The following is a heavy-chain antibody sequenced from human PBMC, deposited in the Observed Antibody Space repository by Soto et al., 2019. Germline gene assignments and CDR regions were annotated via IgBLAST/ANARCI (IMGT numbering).Heavy chain of an antibody. Sequence: ETLTPTCGVYGGSCMDYNWSWIRQHAGKGLDWIGEINHSGGTSYNPSLKSLVTISVDTSKSQFSLKLTTVTAADRAVHYCARASKDTVDSIGFYEY. CDR2: INHSGGT. CDR1: GGSCMDYN. J-gene: IGHJ1*01. CDR3: ARASKDTVDSIGFYEY. D-gene: IGHD3-22*01. V-gene: IGHV4-34*01.